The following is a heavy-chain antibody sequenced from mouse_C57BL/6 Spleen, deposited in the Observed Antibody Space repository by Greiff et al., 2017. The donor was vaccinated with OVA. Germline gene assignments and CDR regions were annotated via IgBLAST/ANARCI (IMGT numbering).Heavy chain of an antibody. Sequence: VQLQESGPGLVAPSQSLSITCTVSGFSLTSYGVHWVRQPPGQGLEWLVVIWSDGSTTYNSALKSRLSISKDNSKSQVFLKMNSLQTDDTAMYYCARQKFPHYYGSSYDYYAMDDWGQGTSVTVSS. D-gene: IGHD1-1*01. CDR3: ARQKFPHYYGSSYDYYAMDD. J-gene: IGHJ4*01. V-gene: IGHV2-6-1*01. CDR2: IWSDGST. CDR1: GFSLTSYG.